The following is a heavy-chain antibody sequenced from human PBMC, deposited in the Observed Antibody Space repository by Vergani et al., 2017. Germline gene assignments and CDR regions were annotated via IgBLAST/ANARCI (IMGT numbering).Heavy chain of an antibody. J-gene: IGHJ5*02. CDR1: GGSISSSSYY. Sequence: QLQLQESGPGLVKPSETLSLTCTVSGGSISSSSYYWGWIRQPPGKGLEWIGSIYYSGSTYYNPSLKSRVTISVDTSKNQFSLKLSSVTAADTAVYYCARSRDIVVVVAATPDPSYWFDPWGQGTLVTVSS. CDR3: ARSRDIVVVVAATPDPSYWFDP. V-gene: IGHV4-39*01. D-gene: IGHD2-15*01. CDR2: IYYSGST.